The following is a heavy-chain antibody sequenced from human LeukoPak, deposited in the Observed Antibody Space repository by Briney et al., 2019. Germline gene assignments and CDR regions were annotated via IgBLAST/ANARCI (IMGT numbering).Heavy chain of an antibody. CDR3: ARALDSSSWPPYGMDV. Sequence: GGSLRLSCAASGFTFSSYGMPWVRQAPGKGLEWVAFIRYDGSNKYYADSVKGRFTISRDNSKNTLYLQMNSLRAEDTAVYYCARALDSSSWPPYGMDVWGQGTTVTVSS. V-gene: IGHV3-30*02. CDR2: IRYDGSNK. D-gene: IGHD6-13*01. CDR1: GFTFSSYG. J-gene: IGHJ6*02.